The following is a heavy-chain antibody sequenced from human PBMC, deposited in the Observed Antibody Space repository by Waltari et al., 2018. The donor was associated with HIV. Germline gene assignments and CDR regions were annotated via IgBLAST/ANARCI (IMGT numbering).Heavy chain of an antibody. CDR1: EATFSGYS. Sequence: EVHLVESGGGLVQPGGSLRLTCTASEATFSGYSMIWVRQAPGKGLEWISYISSRHSTMFYSDSVKGRFTISRDNAKNSLYLEMTNLRVEDTAVYYCATDFWSGHPDYWGQGTLVTVSS. J-gene: IGHJ4*02. V-gene: IGHV3-48*01. CDR3: ATDFWSGHPDY. CDR2: ISSRHSTM. D-gene: IGHD3-3*01.